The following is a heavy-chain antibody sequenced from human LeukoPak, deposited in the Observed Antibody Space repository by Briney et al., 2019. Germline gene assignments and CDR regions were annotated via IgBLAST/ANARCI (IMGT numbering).Heavy chain of an antibody. Sequence: SETLSLTCAVYGGSFSGYYWSWIRQPPGKGLEWIGEINHSGSTNYNPSLKSRVTISVDTSKNQFSLKLSSVTAADTAVYYCARAGYCGGDCYSAHDYWGQGTLVTVSS. CDR2: INHSGST. CDR3: ARAGYCGGDCYSAHDY. J-gene: IGHJ4*02. V-gene: IGHV4-34*01. D-gene: IGHD2-21*02. CDR1: GGSFSGYY.